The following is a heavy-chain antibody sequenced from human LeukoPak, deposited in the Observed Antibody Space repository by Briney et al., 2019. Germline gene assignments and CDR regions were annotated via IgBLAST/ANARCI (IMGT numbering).Heavy chain of an antibody. CDR1: GGSISSYY. V-gene: IGHV4-4*07. D-gene: IGHD2-2*01. CDR3: ARAPLYCSSTSCNFDY. J-gene: IGHJ4*02. Sequence: SETLSLTCTVSGGSISSYYWSWIRQPAWKGLEWIGRIYTSGSTNYNPSLKSRVTMSVDTSKNQFSLKLSSVTAADTAVYYCARAPLYCSSTSCNFDYWGQGTLVTVSS. CDR2: IYTSGST.